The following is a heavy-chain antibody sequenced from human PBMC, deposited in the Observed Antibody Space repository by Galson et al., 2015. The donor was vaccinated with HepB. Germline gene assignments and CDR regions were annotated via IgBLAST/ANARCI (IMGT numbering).Heavy chain of an antibody. CDR2: IYYSGST. Sequence: LSLTCTVSGGSIISDFYYWGWIRQPPGKRLEWIGSIYYSGSTYYNPSLKSRVSISVDTSKKQFSLKLKSVTAADMAVYYCARRGGSYSRPNDAFDIWGQGTFGVVSS. D-gene: IGHD1-26*01. CDR1: GGSIISDFYY. V-gene: IGHV4-39*01. CDR3: ARRGGSYSRPNDAFDI. J-gene: IGHJ3*02.